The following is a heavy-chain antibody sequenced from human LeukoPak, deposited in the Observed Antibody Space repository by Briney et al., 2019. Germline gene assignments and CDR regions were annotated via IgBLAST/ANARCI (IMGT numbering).Heavy chain of an antibody. V-gene: IGHV3-21*01. D-gene: IGHD3-16*01. CDR2: ISSGSTYI. CDR3: AKEGSETYYDYFDY. Sequence: GGSLRLSCAASGFTFSTYTMNWVRQPPGKGLEWISSISSGSTYIFYADSVKGRLTISRDNAKDSLYLQIDSLRDDDTAVYYCAKEGSETYYDYFDYWGQGTLVTVSS. J-gene: IGHJ4*02. CDR1: GFTFSTYT.